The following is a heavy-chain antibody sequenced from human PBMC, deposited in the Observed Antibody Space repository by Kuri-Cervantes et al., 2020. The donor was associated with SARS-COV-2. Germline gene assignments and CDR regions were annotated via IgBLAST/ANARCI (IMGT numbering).Heavy chain of an antibody. CDR2: IWHDGTNN. CDR3: ARPTTFSNFFDY. D-gene: IGHD2/OR15-2a*01. V-gene: IGHV3-33*08. J-gene: IGHJ4*02. Sequence: GGPLRLFCATSGFAFSDFGMHWVRQAPGKGLEWVAHIWHDGTNNKYVDSVRGRFTVSRDNSKNTLYLQMTSLTVEDTAVYYCARPTTFSNFFDYWGQGALVTVSS. CDR1: GFAFSDFG.